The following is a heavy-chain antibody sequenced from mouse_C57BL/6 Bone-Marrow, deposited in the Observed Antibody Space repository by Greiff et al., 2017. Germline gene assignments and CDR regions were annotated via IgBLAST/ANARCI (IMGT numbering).Heavy chain of an antibody. J-gene: IGHJ2*01. CDR3: ARSGPLGRSFDY. CDR1: GYTFTSYW. V-gene: IGHV1-55*01. CDR2: IYPTSGCT. Sequence: QVQLQQPGAELVKPGASVKMSCKASGYTFTSYWITWVKQRPGQGLGWMGDIYPTSGCTNYNEKFMSKAILTVDTTSHTAYMQRSSLTSEDSAVFYCARSGPLGRSFDYWGQGTTLTVSS. D-gene: IGHD4-1*01.